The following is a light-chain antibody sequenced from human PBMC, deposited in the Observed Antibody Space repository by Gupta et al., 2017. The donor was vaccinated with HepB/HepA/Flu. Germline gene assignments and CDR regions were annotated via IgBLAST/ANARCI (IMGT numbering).Light chain of an antibody. CDR2: AAS. V-gene: IGKV1-8*01. CDR3: QQDDSYPRF. J-gene: IGKJ4*01. CDR1: QGISSY. Sequence: AIRMTQSPSSFSASTGDRVTITCRASQGISSYLAWYQQKPGKAPKLLIYAASTLQSGVPSRFSGSGSGTDFTLTISCLQSEDFATYYCQQDDSYPRFFGGGTKVEIK.